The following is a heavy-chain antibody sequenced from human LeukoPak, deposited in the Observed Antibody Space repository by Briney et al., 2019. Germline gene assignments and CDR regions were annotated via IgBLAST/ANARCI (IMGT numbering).Heavy chain of an antibody. V-gene: IGHV4-39*01. CDR3: ARRGRWSSGAY. CDR2: VYYSGST. CDR1: GGSISSTNYC. J-gene: IGHJ4*02. Sequence: SETLSLTCIVSGGSISSTNYCWGWIRQPPGKGLEWIGTVYYSGSTYYNPSLESRVSISADTSKNQFSLSLSSVTAADTAVYYCARRGRWSSGAYWGQGALVTVSS. D-gene: IGHD5-24*01.